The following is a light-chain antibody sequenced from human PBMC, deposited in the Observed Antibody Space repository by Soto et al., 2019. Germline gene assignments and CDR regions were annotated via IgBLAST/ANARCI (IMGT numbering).Light chain of an antibody. J-gene: IGKJ2*01. CDR3: TEATRSYT. V-gene: IGKV2-24*01. CDR2: KIS. CDR1: QSLVHIDGNTY. Sequence: DIVLTQTRLSSPVTLGQPASISCRSSQSLVHIDGNTYFNCHQQRPGQPPRRLIYKISNRFPGVPDRVGCSGAGADFTRKISTVDADGVGVDYGTEATRSYTIGQGTRLEIK.